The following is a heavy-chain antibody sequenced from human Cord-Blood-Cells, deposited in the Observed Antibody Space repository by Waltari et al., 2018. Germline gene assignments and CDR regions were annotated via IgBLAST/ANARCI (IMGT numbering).Heavy chain of an antibody. CDR1: GYTFTSYG. J-gene: IGHJ5*02. CDR3: ARDRGYDFWSGYPNWFDP. CDR2: ISSYNGNT. D-gene: IGHD3-3*01. V-gene: IGHV1-18*04. Sequence: QVQLVQSGAEVKKHGASVKVSCKASGYTFTSYGISWVRQAPGHGLEWMGWISSYNGNTNYAQKLQGRVTMTTDTSTSTAYMELRSLRSDDTAVYYCARDRGYDFWSGYPNWFDPWGQGTLVTVSS.